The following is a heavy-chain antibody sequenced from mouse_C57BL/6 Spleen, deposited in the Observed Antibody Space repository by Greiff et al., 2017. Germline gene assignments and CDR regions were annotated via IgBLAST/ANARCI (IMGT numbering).Heavy chain of an antibody. V-gene: IGHV1-52*01. CDR3: ARLGGYYGGYFDV. J-gene: IGHJ1*03. CDR1: GYTFTSYW. D-gene: IGHD1-1*01. Sequence: QVQLQQPGAELVRPGSSVKLSCKASGYTFTSYWMHWVKQRPIQGLEWIGNIDPSDSETPYNQKFKDKATLTVDNSSSTAYMQLSRLTSEDSAVYYCARLGGYYGGYFDVWGTGTTVTVSS. CDR2: IDPSDSET.